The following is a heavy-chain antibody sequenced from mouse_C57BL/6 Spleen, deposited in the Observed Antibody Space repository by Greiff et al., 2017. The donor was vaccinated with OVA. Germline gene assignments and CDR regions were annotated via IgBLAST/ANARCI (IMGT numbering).Heavy chain of an antibody. Sequence: VQLKESGPGLVKPSQSLSLTCSVTGYSITSGYYWNWIRQFPGNKLEWMGYISYDGSNNYNPSLKNRISITRDTSKNQFFLKLNSVTTEDTATYYCARAYGSPYYAMDYWGQGTSVTVSS. V-gene: IGHV3-6*01. CDR2: ISYDGSN. J-gene: IGHJ4*01. D-gene: IGHD1-1*01. CDR1: GYSITSGYY. CDR3: ARAYGSPYYAMDY.